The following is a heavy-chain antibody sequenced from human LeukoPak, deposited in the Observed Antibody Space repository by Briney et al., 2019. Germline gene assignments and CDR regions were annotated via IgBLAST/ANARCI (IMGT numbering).Heavy chain of an antibody. CDR3: ARRNNFDY. J-gene: IGHJ4*02. CDR2: IKEDGRVK. CDR1: GFTLSDWW. D-gene: IGHD2/OR15-2a*01. V-gene: IGHV3-7*01. Sequence: GGSLRLSCAASGFTLSDWWMSWVRQAPGKGLEWVANIKEDGRVKSYVGSVKGRFTIPRDNAKKSLYLQMSSLSAEDTAVYYCARRNNFDYWGQGTLVTVSS.